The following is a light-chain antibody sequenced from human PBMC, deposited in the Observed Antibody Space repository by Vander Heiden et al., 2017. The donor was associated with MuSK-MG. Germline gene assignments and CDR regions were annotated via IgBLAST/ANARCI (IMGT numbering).Light chain of an antibody. CDR2: LGS. CDR3: MQAVQSPT. Sequence: DIVMTQSPLSLPVTPGEPTSISCRSSQSLLHSNGHTYLEWYLQRPGQSPQLLIYLGSNRASGVPDRFSGSGSGTDFTLTISRVEAEDVGLYYCMQAVQSPTFGQRTKVEIK. CDR1: QSLLHSNGHTY. V-gene: IGKV2-28*01. J-gene: IGKJ1*01.